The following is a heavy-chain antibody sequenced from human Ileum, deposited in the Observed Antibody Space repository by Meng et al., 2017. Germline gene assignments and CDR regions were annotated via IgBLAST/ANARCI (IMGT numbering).Heavy chain of an antibody. D-gene: IGHD5-18*01. V-gene: IGHV3-23*01. J-gene: IGHJ4*02. Sequence: GGSLRLSCAASGFTFSSCAMSWVRQAPGKGLEWVSSITGSGGTTYYADSVKGRFTISRDNSKNTLYLQMNSLRAEDTALYYCAKRYSYVDYWGQGTLVTVSS. CDR2: ITGSGGTT. CDR1: GFTFSSCA. CDR3: AKRYSYVDY.